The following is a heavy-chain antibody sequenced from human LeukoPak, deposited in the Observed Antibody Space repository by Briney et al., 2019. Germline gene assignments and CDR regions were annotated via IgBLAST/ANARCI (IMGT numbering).Heavy chain of an antibody. CDR2: IKQDGSEK. D-gene: IGHD3-16*02. V-gene: IGHV3-7*01. Sequence: GGSLRLSCAASGFTFSSYWMSWVRQAPGKGLEWVANIKQDGSEKYYVDSVKGRFTISRDNAKNSLYLQMNSLRAEDTAVYYCARAMITFGGVIDSFDYWGQGTLVTVSS. CDR3: ARAMITFGGVIDSFDY. CDR1: GFTFSSYW. J-gene: IGHJ4*02.